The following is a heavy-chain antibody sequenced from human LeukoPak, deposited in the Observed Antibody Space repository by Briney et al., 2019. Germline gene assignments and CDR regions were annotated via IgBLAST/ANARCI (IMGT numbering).Heavy chain of an antibody. CDR2: GYYSGST. CDR3: AREDWELLDAFDI. Sequence: KPSETLSLTCAVSGGSISNYYWSWIRQPPGKGLEWIGYGYYSGSTFYSPSLKSRVSISVDTSRNQFSLKLSSVTAADTAVYFCAREDWELLDAFDIWGQGTMVTVSS. J-gene: IGHJ3*02. CDR1: GGSISNYY. D-gene: IGHD1-26*01. V-gene: IGHV4-59*01.